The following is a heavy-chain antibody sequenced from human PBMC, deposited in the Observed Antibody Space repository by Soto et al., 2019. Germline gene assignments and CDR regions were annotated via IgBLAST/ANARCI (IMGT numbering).Heavy chain of an antibody. CDR3: AKDRNYPRDQFHY. CDR2: ISANGQGI. J-gene: IGHJ4*02. Sequence: HPGWSLRLSCAASGFTFSTYALSWVRQAPGKGLEWVSAISANGQGIYYADSVRGRFTISRDNSKNTIFLHMDSLRAEDTAVYYCAKDRNYPRDQFHYWGQGTLVTVSS. D-gene: IGHD1-7*01. V-gene: IGHV3-23*01. CDR1: GFTFSTYA.